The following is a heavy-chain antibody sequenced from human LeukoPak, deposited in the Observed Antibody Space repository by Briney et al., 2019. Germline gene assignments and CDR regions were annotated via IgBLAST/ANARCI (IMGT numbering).Heavy chain of an antibody. Sequence: GGSLRLSCAASVFTFSSYSMNCVRQAPGRGLEGVSSISSSRSYIYYADAVKCRFTIYRANAKSSLYLHMNRLRAEDTAVYYCARDKVPAAIPIDYWGQGTLVTVSS. CDR1: VFTFSSYS. CDR2: ISSSRSYI. J-gene: IGHJ4*02. D-gene: IGHD2-2*01. V-gene: IGHV3-21*01. CDR3: ARDKVPAAIPIDY.